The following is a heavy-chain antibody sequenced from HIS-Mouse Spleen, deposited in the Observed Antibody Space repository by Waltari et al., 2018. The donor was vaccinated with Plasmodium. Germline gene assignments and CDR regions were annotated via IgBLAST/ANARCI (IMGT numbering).Heavy chain of an antibody. CDR1: GYTFTGYY. CDR3: ARVLGYKAAAGTFVEYFQH. D-gene: IGHD6-13*01. J-gene: IGHJ1*01. V-gene: IGHV1-2*02. CDR2: INPNSGGT. Sequence: QVQLVQSGAEVKKPGASVKVSCKASGYTFTGYYMHWVRQAPGQGLEWIGLINPNSGGTNYSQKFQGRGTMTRDTSISTAYMELSRLRSDDTAVYYCARVLGYKAAAGTFVEYFQHWGQGTLVTVSS.